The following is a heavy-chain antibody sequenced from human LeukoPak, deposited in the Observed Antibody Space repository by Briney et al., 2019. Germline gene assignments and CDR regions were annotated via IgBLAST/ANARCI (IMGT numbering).Heavy chain of an antibody. CDR1: GYTFTNYH. CDR2: ISAYNGNT. J-gene: IGHJ4*02. Sequence: ASVKVSCKASGYTFTNYHISWVRQAPGQGLEWMGWISAYNGNTNYAQKLQGRVTMTTDTSTSIAYMELRSLRSDDTAVYYCASGYLSGSTYYFDYWGQGTLVTVSS. V-gene: IGHV1-18*01. D-gene: IGHD1-26*01. CDR3: ASGYLSGSTYYFDY.